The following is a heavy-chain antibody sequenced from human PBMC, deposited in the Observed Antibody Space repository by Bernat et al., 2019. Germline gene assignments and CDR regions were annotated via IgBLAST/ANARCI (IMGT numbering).Heavy chain of an antibody. CDR1: GFTFSSYS. CDR2: IWYDGSNK. J-gene: IGHJ4*02. Sequence: QVQLVESGGGVVQPGRSLRLSCAASGFTFSSYSMHWVRQAPGKGLEWVAVIWYDGSNKYYADSVKGRFTISRDNSKNTLDLQMNSLSAEDTAVYYCARVEGSSGWSFDCWGQGTLVTVSS. V-gene: IGHV3-33*01. D-gene: IGHD6-19*01. CDR3: ARVEGSSGWSFDC.